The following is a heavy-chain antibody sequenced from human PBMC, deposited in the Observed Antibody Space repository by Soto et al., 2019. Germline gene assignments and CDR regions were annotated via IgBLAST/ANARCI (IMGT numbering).Heavy chain of an antibody. CDR2: VYTSETT. CDR3: AGNIAAAGRRYYGMDV. D-gene: IGHD6-13*01. J-gene: IGHJ6*02. CDR1: GGSMSGYY. Sequence: QVQLQESGPGLVKPSETLSLTCTVSGGSMSGYYWCWIRQSAGKGLEWNGRVYTSETTYYNPSLKSRLTMSLDTSKNQFSLNLYSLTAADTAVYYCAGNIAAAGRRYYGMDVWGQGTTVTVSS. V-gene: IGHV4-4*07.